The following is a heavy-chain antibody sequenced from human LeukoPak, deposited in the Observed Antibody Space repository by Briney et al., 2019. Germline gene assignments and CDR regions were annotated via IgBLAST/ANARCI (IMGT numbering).Heavy chain of an antibody. V-gene: IGHV3-48*02. Sequence: PGRSLRLSCAGSGFTFSTYSMNWVRQAPGKGLEWVSYISSSSAIYYADSVKGRFTISRDNAKNSLFLQMNTLRDEDTAIYYCARGVQLWSYYYYGLDVWGHGTTVTVSS. J-gene: IGHJ6*02. CDR1: GFTFSTYS. D-gene: IGHD1-1*01. CDR2: ISSSSAI. CDR3: ARGVQLWSYYYYGLDV.